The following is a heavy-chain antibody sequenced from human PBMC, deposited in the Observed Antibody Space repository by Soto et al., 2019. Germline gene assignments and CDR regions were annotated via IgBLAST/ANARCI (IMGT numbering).Heavy chain of an antibody. J-gene: IGHJ4*02. V-gene: IGHV1-3*01. CDR3: AGSETDYSRFAY. CDR1: GYTFTRNA. CDR2: IDAGNGNT. D-gene: IGHD3-9*01. Sequence: GASVKVSCKASGYTFTRNAIHWVRQAPGQRLEWIGKIDAGNGNTKYSQKFQGRVTITRDTSASAAYMELSTLGSEDTSIYYCAGSETDYSRFAYWGQGTRVPVSP.